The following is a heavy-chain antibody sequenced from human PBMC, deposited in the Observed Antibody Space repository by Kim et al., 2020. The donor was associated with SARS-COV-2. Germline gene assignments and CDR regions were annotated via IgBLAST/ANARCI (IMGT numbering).Heavy chain of an antibody. J-gene: IGHJ6*02. CDR3: TTDPPGQPLMVRGVPDYYYGMDV. CDR2: IKSKTDGGTT. D-gene: IGHD3-10*01. Sequence: GGSLRLSCAASGFTFSNAWMSWVRQAPGKGLEWVGRIKSKTDGGTTDYAAPVKGRFTISRDDSKNTPYLQMNSLKTEDTAVYYCTTDPPGQPLMVRGVPDYYYGMDVWGQGTTVTVSS. V-gene: IGHV3-15*01. CDR1: GFTFSNAW.